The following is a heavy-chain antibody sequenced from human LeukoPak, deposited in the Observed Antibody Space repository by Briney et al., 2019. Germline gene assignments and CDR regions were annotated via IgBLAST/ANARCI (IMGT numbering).Heavy chain of an antibody. D-gene: IGHD3-16*01. CDR1: GFTFSSYA. J-gene: IGHJ6*02. CDR3: ARILGYYYGMDV. Sequence: PGGSLRLSCAASGFTFSSYAMNWVRQVPGKGLQWVSAISGSGDRTYYADSVKGRFTISRDNSKNTLYLQMNSLRAEDTAVYYCARILGYYYGMDVWGQGTTVTVSS. V-gene: IGHV3-23*01. CDR2: ISGSGDRT.